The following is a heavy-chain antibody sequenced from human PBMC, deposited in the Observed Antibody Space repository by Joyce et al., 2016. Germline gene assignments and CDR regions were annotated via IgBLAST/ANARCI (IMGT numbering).Heavy chain of an antibody. V-gene: IGHV6-1*01. J-gene: IGHJ4*02. D-gene: IGHD3-22*01. CDR1: GDSVSSNSAA. Sequence: QVQLQQSGPGLVKPSQTLSLTCAISGDSVSSNSAAWNWIRQSPSGGLEWLGRTNYRSKWYYYYAVSVKSRITINPVTPKNQFSLQLNSVTPEDAAVYYCARAGYYHTSGYYYPNFDYWGPGTLVTVSS. CDR3: ARAGYYHTSGYYYPNFDY. CDR2: TNYRSKWYY.